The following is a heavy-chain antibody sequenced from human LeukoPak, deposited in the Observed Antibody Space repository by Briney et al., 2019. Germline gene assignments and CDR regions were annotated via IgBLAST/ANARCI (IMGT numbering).Heavy chain of an antibody. CDR3: ASSAPWGSGNFDS. CDR1: GFTFSNAW. J-gene: IGHJ4*02. V-gene: IGHV3-23*01. Sequence: PGGSLRLSCAASGFTFSNAWMSWVRQAPGKGLEWVSVISDSGSSTYFADSVKGRFTISRDNSKNTLYLQMNSLRAEDTAVYYCASSAPWGSGNFDSWGQGTLVTVSS. D-gene: IGHD6-25*01. CDR2: ISDSGSST.